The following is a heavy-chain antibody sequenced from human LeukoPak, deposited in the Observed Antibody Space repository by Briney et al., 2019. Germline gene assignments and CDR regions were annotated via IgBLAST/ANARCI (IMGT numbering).Heavy chain of an antibody. Sequence: GASLEISCKGSGYSFTSYWIGWVRPMPGKGLEWMGVISPGDSDTRYSPSFQGQVSISADKSISTAYLQWSSVKASDTAMYYCARLRSGWDFDYWGQGSLVTVSS. V-gene: IGHV5-51*01. D-gene: IGHD6-19*01. CDR3: ARLRSGWDFDY. CDR2: ISPGDSDT. CDR1: GYSFTSYW. J-gene: IGHJ4*02.